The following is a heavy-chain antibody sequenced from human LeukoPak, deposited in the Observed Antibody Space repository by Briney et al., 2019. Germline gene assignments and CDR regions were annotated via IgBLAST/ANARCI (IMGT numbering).Heavy chain of an antibody. CDR3: ATGYSSTWYYFDY. J-gene: IGHJ4*02. CDR1: DDSISSYY. V-gene: IGHV4-59*01. CDR2: IYHSGST. D-gene: IGHD6-13*01. Sequence: SETLSLTCTVSDDSISSYYWSWIRQPPGKGLEWIGYIYHSGSTNYNPSLKSRVTISADTSKHQFSLKLASVTAADTAVYYCATGYSSTWYYFDYWGQGTLVTVSS.